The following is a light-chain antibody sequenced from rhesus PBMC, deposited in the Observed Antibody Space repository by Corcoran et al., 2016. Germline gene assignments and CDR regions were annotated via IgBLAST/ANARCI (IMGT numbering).Light chain of an antibody. CDR2: GAS. J-gene: IGKJ1*01. V-gene: IGKV3S9*01. Sequence: EIVMTQSPATLSLSPGERATLSCRASQSVSSYVAWYQQKPEQAPRLLIYGASSRATDIPDRFSGSGSGTDFTLIISGLEPEDVGVYYCQQYNNWRTFGQGTKVEIK. CDR3: QQYNNWRT. CDR1: QSVSSY.